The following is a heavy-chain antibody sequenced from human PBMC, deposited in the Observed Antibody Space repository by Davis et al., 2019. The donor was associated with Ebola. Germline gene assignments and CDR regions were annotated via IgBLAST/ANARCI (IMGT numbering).Heavy chain of an antibody. V-gene: IGHV4-59*12. CDR3: VRDRHDTSGYGF. Sequence: SETLSLTCTVSSGPISGFSWNWIRKRPGQGLELIGHIFYNGATSYNPSLKSRVAISVDTSKSQISLIVSSMTAADTAVYYCVRDRHDTSGYGFWGQGTLVTVSS. J-gene: IGHJ4*02. CDR1: SGPISGFS. D-gene: IGHD3-22*01. CDR2: IFYNGAT.